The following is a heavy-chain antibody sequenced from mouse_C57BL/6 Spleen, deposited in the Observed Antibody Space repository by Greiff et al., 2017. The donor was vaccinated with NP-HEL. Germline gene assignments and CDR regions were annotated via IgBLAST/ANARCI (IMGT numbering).Heavy chain of an antibody. CDR3: AREGYYYGSSSYYFDY. CDR2: ISYDGSN. CDR1: GYSITSGYY. D-gene: IGHD1-1*01. V-gene: IGHV3-6*01. Sequence: DVKLQESGPGLVKPSQSLSLTCSVTGYSITSGYYWNWIRQFPGNKLEWMGYISYDGSNNYNPSLKNRISITRDTSKNQFFLKLNSVTTEDTATYYCAREGYYYGSSSYYFDYWGQGTTLTVSS. J-gene: IGHJ2*01.